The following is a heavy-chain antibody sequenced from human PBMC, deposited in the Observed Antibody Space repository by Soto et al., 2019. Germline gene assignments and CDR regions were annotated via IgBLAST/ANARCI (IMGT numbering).Heavy chain of an antibody. Sequence: SETLSLTCTVSGGSISSDGSYWSWIRQHPGKGLEWIGCLFYGGSTYYNPSLKSRVTISVDTSKNQFSLKLSSVTAADTAVYYCARGLAAAGLFGFGPWGQGTLVTVSS. J-gene: IGHJ5*02. CDR2: LFYGGST. CDR3: ARGLAAAGLFGFGP. D-gene: IGHD6-13*01. V-gene: IGHV4-31*03. CDR1: GGSISSDGSY.